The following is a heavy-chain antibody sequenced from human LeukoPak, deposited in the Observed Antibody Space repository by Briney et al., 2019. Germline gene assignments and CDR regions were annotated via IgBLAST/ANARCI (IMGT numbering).Heavy chain of an antibody. CDR1: GGSFSGYY. CDR2: INHSGST. CDR3: ARGGGIVVVVAATFFDY. D-gene: IGHD2-15*01. V-gene: IGHV4-34*01. J-gene: IGHJ4*02. Sequence: PSETLSLTCAVYGGSFSGYYWSWIRQPPGKGLEWIGEINHSGSTNYNPSLKSRVTISVDTSKNQFSLKLSSVTAADTAVYYCARGGGIVVVVAATFFDYWGQGTLVTVSS.